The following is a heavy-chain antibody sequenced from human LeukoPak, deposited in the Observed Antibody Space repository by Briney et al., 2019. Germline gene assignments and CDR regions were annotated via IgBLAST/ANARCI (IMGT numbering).Heavy chain of an antibody. CDR2: ISSSSSYT. CDR1: ENHVNRYY. J-gene: IGHJ4*02. Sequence: GGSLRLSCGGCENHVNRYYRNVVRQAPGKGLEWISFISSSSSYTDYADSVKGRFTISRDNAKSALYLQMNSLTLEDTAVYYSAAGTAADFWGQGTLVTVSS. CDR3: AAGTAADF. V-gene: IGHV3-21*04. D-gene: IGHD6-13*01.